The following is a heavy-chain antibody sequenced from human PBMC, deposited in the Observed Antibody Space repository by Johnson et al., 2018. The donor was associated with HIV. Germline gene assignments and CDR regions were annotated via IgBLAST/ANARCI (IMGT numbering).Heavy chain of an antibody. J-gene: IGHJ3*02. D-gene: IGHD7-27*01. V-gene: IGHV3-9*01. Sequence: VQLVESGGGLVQPGRSLRLSCVASGFTFDDYAMHWVRQAPGKGLEWVSGISWNSGRIAYADSVKGRFTISRDNSKNTLYLQMNSLRAEDTAVYYWARDITNWGVGDAFEIWGQGTMVTVFS. CDR2: ISWNSGRI. CDR1: GFTFDDYA. CDR3: ARDITNWGVGDAFEI.